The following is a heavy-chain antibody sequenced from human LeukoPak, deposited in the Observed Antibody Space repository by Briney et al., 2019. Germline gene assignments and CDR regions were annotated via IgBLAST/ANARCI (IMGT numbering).Heavy chain of an antibody. D-gene: IGHD4-17*01. CDR1: GYTFTGYY. V-gene: IGHV1-2*02. CDR2: INPNSGGT. Sequence: ASVKVSCKASGYTFTGYYMHWVRQAPGQGLEWMGWINPNSGGTNYAQKFQGRVTMTRDTSISTAYMELSRLRSDDTAVYYCAREDYGDWGPHGGKSDNWFDPWGQGTLVTVSS. CDR3: AREDYGDWGPHGGKSDNWFDP. J-gene: IGHJ5*02.